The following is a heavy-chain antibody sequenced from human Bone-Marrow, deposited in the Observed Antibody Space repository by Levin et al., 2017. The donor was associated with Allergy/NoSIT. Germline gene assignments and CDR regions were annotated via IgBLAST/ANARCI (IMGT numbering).Heavy chain of an antibody. CDR3: VRGGHGKRYRTDDAFDI. J-gene: IGHJ3*02. CDR2: ISAYDRKT. CDR1: GYTFTSYG. V-gene: IGHV1-18*01. D-gene: IGHD1-1*01. Sequence: ASVKVSCKASGYTFTSYGIRWVRQAPGQGLEWLGWISAYDRKTNYAQTLQGGVTMTTDTSTSTAYMELRSVRSDDTAVYYCVRGGHGKRYRTDDAFDIWGQGTMVTVSA.